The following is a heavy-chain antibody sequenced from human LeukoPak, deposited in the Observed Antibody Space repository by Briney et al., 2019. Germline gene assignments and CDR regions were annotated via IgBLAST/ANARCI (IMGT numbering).Heavy chain of an antibody. CDR3: ARSKAHLSTSWYGTWFDP. V-gene: IGHV4-38-2*02. Sequence: SETLSLTCTVSGYSVSSGYYWGWIRQPPGKGLEWIGSMYHSGDTYYNPSLKSRVTISVDTSKNQLSLKLSSVTAADTAVYYCARSKAHLSTSWYGTWFDPWGQGTLVTVSS. CDR2: MYHSGDT. CDR1: GYSVSSGYY. D-gene: IGHD2-2*01. J-gene: IGHJ5*02.